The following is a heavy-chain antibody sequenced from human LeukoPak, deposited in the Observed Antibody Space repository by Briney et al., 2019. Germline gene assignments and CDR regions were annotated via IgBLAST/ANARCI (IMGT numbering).Heavy chain of an antibody. Sequence: GESLKISCQGSGXTFTTYWIGWVRQMSGKGLEWMGIIYPGDSDPRYSPSFQGQVTISADTSISTAYLQWSSLKASDSAMYYCVRHGLGSSWFGFDYWGQGTLVTVSS. D-gene: IGHD6-13*01. J-gene: IGHJ4*02. V-gene: IGHV5-51*01. CDR3: VRHGLGSSWFGFDY. CDR1: GXTFTTYW. CDR2: IYPGDSDP.